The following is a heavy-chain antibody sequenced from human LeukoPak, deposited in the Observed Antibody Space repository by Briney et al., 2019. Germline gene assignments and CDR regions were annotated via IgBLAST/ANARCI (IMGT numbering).Heavy chain of an antibody. CDR2: ISLNSGGT. CDR1: GYSFTGYD. J-gene: IGHJ4*02. D-gene: IGHD1-26*01. Sequence: ASVKVSCKASGYSFTGYDIQWVRQAPGQGHEWMGWISLNSGGTNYAQKFQGRVTMTRDTSISTAYMELSRLRSDDTAIYYCARDSSEGYLDYWGQGTLVTVSS. V-gene: IGHV1-2*02. CDR3: ARDSSEGYLDY.